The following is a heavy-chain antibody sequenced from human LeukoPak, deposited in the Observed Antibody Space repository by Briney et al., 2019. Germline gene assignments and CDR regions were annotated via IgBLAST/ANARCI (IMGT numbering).Heavy chain of an antibody. D-gene: IGHD4-17*01. CDR2: VYHTGST. Sequence: PSETXSLTCAVSGGSISSPNWWTWVRQPPGKGLEWIGEVYHTGSTNYNPSLKSRVTISVDKSNNQFSLKLTSVTAADTAVYYCASRHDSGPYWGQGTLVTVSS. V-gene: IGHV4-4*02. J-gene: IGHJ4*02. CDR3: ASRHDSGPY. CDR1: GGSISSPNW.